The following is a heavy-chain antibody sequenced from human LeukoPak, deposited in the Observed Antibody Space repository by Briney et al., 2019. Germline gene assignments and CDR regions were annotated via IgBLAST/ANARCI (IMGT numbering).Heavy chain of an antibody. J-gene: IGHJ4*02. CDR2: IIPILGIA. Sequence: SVTVSCKASGGTFSSYAISWVRQAPGQGLEWMGRIIPILGIANYAQKFQGRVTITADKSTSTAYMELSSLRSEDTAVYYCARDSTTVTTTGNWGYWGQGTLVTVSS. CDR1: GGTFSSYA. CDR3: ARDSTTVTTTGNWGY. D-gene: IGHD4-17*01. V-gene: IGHV1-69*04.